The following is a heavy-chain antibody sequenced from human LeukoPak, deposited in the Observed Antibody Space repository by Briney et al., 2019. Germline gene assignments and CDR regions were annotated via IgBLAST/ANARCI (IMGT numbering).Heavy chain of an antibody. J-gene: IGHJ4*02. CDR1: GYTFTSYY. D-gene: IGHD3-22*01. Sequence: ASVKVSCKASGYTFTSYYMHWVRQAPGQGLEWMGIINPSGGSTSYAQKFQGRVTMTRDVSTSTVYMELSSLRSEDTAVYYCASVRPSSGYYNYWGQGTLVAVSS. CDR3: ASVRPSSGYYNY. V-gene: IGHV1-46*01. CDR2: INPSGGST.